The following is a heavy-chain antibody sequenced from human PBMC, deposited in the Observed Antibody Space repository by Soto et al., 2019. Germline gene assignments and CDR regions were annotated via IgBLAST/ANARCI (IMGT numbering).Heavy chain of an antibody. J-gene: IGHJ4*02. D-gene: IGHD2-21*02. V-gene: IGHV3-33*01. CDR3: ARGDYGGNSVGIDY. CDR1: GYFFSTYG. CDR2: IFFDGSKK. Sequence: QVQLVESGGGVVQPGRSLRLSCTPSGYFFSTYGMHWVRQAPGKGLEWVAVIFFDGSKKYYADSVKGRFTISRDNSNNMLYLQMNSLRADDTAVYYCARGDYGGNSVGIDYWGQGTLVTVSS.